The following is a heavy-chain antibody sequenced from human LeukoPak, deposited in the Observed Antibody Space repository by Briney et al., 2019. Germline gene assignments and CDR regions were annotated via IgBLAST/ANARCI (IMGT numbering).Heavy chain of an antibody. CDR2: ISAYNGNT. D-gene: IGHD4-17*01. CDR3: ARSVGIRTTSVIYIDY. V-gene: IGHV1-18*01. CDR1: GYTFTSYG. Sequence: ASVKVSCKASGYTFTSYGISWVQQAPGQGLEWMGWISAYNGNTNYAQKLQGRVTMTTDTSTSTAYMELRSLRSDDTAVYYCARSVGIRTTSVIYIDYWGQGTLVTVSS. J-gene: IGHJ4*02.